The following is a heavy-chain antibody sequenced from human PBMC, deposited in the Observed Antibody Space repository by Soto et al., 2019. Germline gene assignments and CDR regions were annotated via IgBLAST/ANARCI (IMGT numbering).Heavy chain of an antibody. Sequence: SETLCLTCSVSGGSIRSNIYYGGWIRQPPGKGLEWIATVHYSWSTYYTPSLKNRVTISADTSNNQFSLRLNSVTAADTAVYYCARQHYYDSSGYYTWNWGQGTLVTVS. V-gene: IGHV4-39*01. CDR1: GGSIRSNIYY. CDR3: ARQHYYDSSGYYTWN. CDR2: VHYSWST. D-gene: IGHD3-22*01. J-gene: IGHJ4*02.